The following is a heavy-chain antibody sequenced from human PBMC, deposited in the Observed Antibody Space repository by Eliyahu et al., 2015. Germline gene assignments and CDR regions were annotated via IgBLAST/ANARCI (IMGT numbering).Heavy chain of an antibody. V-gene: IGHV3-30*18. Sequence: QVQLVESGGGVVQPGRSLRLSCAASGXXXSSYGXHWVRQAPGKGLEWVAVISYDGSNKYYADSVKGRFTISRDNSKNTLYLQMNSLRAEDTAVYYCAKVPGSGQGVLYYMDVWGKGTTVTVSS. CDR2: ISYDGSNK. J-gene: IGHJ6*03. CDR1: GXXXSSYG. CDR3: AKVPGSGQGVLYYMDV. D-gene: IGHD2-15*01.